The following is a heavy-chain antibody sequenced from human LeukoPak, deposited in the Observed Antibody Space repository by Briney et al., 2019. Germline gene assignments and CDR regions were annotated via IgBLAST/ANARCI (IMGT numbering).Heavy chain of an antibody. CDR2: IYYSGST. CDR1: GGSISSYY. J-gene: IGHJ2*01. CDR3: ARLPSSSWYPGWYFDL. V-gene: IGHV4-59*01. D-gene: IGHD6-13*01. Sequence: SETLSLTCTVSGGSISSYYWSWIRQPPGKGLEWIGYIYYSGSTNYNPSLKSRVTISVDTSKNQFSLKLSSVTAADTAVYYCARLPSSSWYPGWYFDLWGRGTLVTVSS.